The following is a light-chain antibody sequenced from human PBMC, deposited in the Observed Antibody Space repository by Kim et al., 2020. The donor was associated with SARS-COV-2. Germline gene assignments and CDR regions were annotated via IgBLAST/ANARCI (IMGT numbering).Light chain of an antibody. CDR3: QQYYSFPLT. CDR1: QGIGNS. J-gene: IGKJ4*01. Sequence: SSVGDRVTITCRASQGIGNSLAWFQQKPGRAPESLIYAASRLQSGVPSKFSGSGSGTDFTLTISSLQPEDFATYYCQQYYSFPLTFGGGTKVEIK. CDR2: AAS. V-gene: IGKV1-16*02.